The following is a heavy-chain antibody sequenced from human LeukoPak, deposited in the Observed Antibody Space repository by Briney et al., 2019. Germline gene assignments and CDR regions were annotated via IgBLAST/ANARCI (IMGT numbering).Heavy chain of an antibody. CDR3: ARDRGYSYGLDY. Sequence: SETLSLTCTVSGGSISSYYWSWIRQPPGKGLEWIGYIYYSGSTNYNPSLKSRVTISVDTSKNQFSLKLSSVTAADTAVYYCARDRGYSYGLDYWGQGTLVTVSS. CDR1: GGSISSYY. D-gene: IGHD5-18*01. V-gene: IGHV4-59*01. CDR2: IYYSGST. J-gene: IGHJ4*02.